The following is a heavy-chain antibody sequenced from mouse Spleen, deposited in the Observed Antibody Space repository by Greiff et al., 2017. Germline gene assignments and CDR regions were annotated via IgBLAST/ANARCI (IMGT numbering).Heavy chain of an antibody. D-gene: IGHD4-1*01. CDR3: ATVKLTGTCWYFDV. V-gene: IGHV1-82*01. CDR1: GFAFSSSW. CDR2: IYPGDGDT. J-gene: IGHJ1*01. Sequence: QVQLQQSGPELVKPGASVKISCKASGFAFSSSWMNWVKQRPGKGLEWIGRIYPGDGDTNYNGKFTGMATLTADKSSSTAYMQLSSLPSESSAVYFSATVKLTGTCWYFDVWGAGTTVTVSS.